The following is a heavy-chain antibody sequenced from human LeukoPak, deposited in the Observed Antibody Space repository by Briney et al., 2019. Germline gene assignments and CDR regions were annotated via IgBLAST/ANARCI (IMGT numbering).Heavy chain of an antibody. J-gene: IGHJ4*02. V-gene: IGHV4-59*08. CDR1: GGSISSYY. Sequence: PSETLSLTCTVSGGSISSYYWSWIRQPPGKGLEWIGYIYYSGSTNYNPSLKSRVTISVDTSKNQFSLKLSSVTAADTAVYYCARGYSSNWYYFDYWGQGTLVTVSS. D-gene: IGHD6-13*01. CDR2: IYYSGST. CDR3: ARGYSSNWYYFDY.